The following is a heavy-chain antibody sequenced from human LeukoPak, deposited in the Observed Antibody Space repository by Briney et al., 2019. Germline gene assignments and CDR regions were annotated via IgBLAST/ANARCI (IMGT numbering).Heavy chain of an antibody. CDR1: GFTFSYYS. V-gene: IGHV3-21*04. D-gene: IGHD6-19*01. CDR3: AKDRDSSGWYPSWFDP. Sequence: GGSLRLSCAASGFTFSYYSMNWVRQAPGRGLEWVSCISSSSSLIFYSDSVRGRFTISRDNAKNLLYLQMNSLRAEDTAVYYCAKDRDSSGWYPSWFDPWGQGTLVTVSS. CDR2: ISSSSSLI. J-gene: IGHJ5*02.